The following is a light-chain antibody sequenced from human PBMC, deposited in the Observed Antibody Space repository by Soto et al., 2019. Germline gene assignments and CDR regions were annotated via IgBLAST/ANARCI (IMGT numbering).Light chain of an antibody. CDR3: CTYAGSYPWV. CDR2: DVS. CDR1: SSDVGGYNY. Sequence: QSVLTQPRSVSGSPGQSVTISCTGTSSDVGGYNYVSWYQQHPGKAPKLMIYDVSKRPSGVPDRFSGSTSGNTASLTISGLQAEDEADYYCCTYAGSYPWVFGGGTKLTVL. J-gene: IGLJ3*02. V-gene: IGLV2-11*01.